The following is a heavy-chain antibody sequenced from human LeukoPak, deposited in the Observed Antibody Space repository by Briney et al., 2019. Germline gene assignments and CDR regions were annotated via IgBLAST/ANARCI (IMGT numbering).Heavy chain of an antibody. J-gene: IGHJ4*02. CDR3: TTRVGGTPDY. D-gene: IGHD1-26*01. Sequence: PGGSLRLSCVASGLSFSDYVMTWVRQAPGKGLEWVSAISNRDGSSTDYADSVKGRFTISRDNSRNTVYLQMNSVRAEDTALYYCTTRVGGTPDYWGLGTLVTVSS. CDR1: GLSFSDYV. V-gene: IGHV3-23*01. CDR2: ISNRDGSST.